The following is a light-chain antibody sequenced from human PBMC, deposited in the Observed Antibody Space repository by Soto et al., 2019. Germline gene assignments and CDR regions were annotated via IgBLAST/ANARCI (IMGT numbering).Light chain of an antibody. Sequence: EIVLTQSPGTLSLSQGEGATLSCRASQTISNTYLAWYQQKPGQAPRLLIYGASSRATGIPDRFSGSGSGTDFTLTISGLEPEDFAVYYCQSYGRTVFTFGPGTKVDIK. CDR1: QTISNTY. CDR2: GAS. V-gene: IGKV3-20*01. J-gene: IGKJ3*01. CDR3: QSYGRTVFT.